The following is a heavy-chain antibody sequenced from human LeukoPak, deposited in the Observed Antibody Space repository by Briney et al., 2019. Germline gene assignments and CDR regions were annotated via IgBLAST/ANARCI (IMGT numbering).Heavy chain of an antibody. D-gene: IGHD3-3*01. J-gene: IGHJ5*02. Sequence: SSETLSLTCTVSGAAISTYFWSWIRQSPGKGLEWIGYIYSSGSTKYNPSLKSRVTISVDASNNQFALTLRSLTAADTAVYYCARDFWSGSVGFDPWGQGTLVTVSS. CDR3: ARDFWSGSVGFDP. V-gene: IGHV4-59*01. CDR2: IYSSGST. CDR1: GAAISTYF.